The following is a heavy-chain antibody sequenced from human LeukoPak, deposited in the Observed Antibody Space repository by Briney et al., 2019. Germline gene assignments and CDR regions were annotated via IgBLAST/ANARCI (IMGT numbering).Heavy chain of an antibody. D-gene: IGHD5-18*01. CDR2: ISSSISYI. V-gene: IGHV3-21*01. CDR1: GFTFSIYG. CDR3: ARADWDTAMIDY. J-gene: IGHJ4*02. Sequence: GGSLRLSCAASGFTFSIYGMGWVRQAPGKGLEWVSSISSSISYIYYADSVKGRFTISRDNAKSSLYLQMNSLRAEDTAVYYCARADWDTAMIDYWGQGTLVTVSS.